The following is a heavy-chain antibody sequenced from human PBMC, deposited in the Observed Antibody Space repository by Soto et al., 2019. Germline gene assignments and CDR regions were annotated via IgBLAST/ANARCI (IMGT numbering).Heavy chain of an antibody. V-gene: IGHV3-23*01. Sequence: GGSLRLSCAASGFTFSSYAMSWVRQAPGKGLEWVSAISGSGGSTYYANSVKGRFTISSDNSKNTLYLQMNSLRAEDTAVYYCAKDMIKFGGVFVTSYYMDVWGKGTTVTVSS. CDR3: AKDMIKFGGVFVTSYYMDV. D-gene: IGHD3-16*02. CDR2: ISGSGGST. J-gene: IGHJ6*03. CDR1: GFTFSSYA.